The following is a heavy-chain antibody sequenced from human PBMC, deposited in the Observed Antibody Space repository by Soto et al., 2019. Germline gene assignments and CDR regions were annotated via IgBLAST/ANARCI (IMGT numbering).Heavy chain of an antibody. J-gene: IGHJ1*01. V-gene: IGHV3-30*18. CDR3: AKDLDTTIFGVVPHIFQH. Sequence: GGSLRLSCAASGFTFSSYGMHWVRQAPGKGLEWVAVISYDGSNKYYADSVKGRFTISRDNSKNTLYLQMNSLRAEDTAVYYCAKDLDTTIFGVVPHIFQHWGQGTLVTVSS. D-gene: IGHD3-3*01. CDR2: ISYDGSNK. CDR1: GFTFSSYG.